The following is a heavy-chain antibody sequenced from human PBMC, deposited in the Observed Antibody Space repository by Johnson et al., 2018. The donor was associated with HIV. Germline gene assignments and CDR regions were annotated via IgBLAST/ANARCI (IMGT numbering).Heavy chain of an antibody. CDR1: GITFSNYW. CDR3: ARVATHAFDI. V-gene: IGHV3-30*03. Sequence: VQLVESGGGLVQPGGSLRLSCVASGITFSNYWMSWVRQAPGKGLEWVAVISYDGSNKYYADSVEGRFPISRDNSKNTLYLQMNSLRAEDTDVYYCARVATHAFDIWGQGTMVTVSS. D-gene: IGHD1-26*01. J-gene: IGHJ3*02. CDR2: ISYDGSNK.